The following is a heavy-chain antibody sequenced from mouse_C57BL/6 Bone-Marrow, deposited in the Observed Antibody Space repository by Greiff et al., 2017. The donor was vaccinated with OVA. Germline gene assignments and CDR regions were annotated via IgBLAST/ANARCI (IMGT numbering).Heavy chain of an antibody. J-gene: IGHJ4*01. CDR2: ISSGGSYT. Sequence: GGSLKLSCAASGFTFSSYGMSWFRQTPDKRLEWVATISSGGSYTYYPDSVKGRFTISRDNAKNTLYLQMSSLKSEDTAMYYCARHALYTHAMDYWGQGTSVTVSS. V-gene: IGHV5-6*01. CDR1: GFTFSSYG. D-gene: IGHD2-1*01. CDR3: ARHALYTHAMDY.